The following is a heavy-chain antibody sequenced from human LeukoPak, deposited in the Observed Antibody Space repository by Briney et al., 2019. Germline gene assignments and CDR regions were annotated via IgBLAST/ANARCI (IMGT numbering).Heavy chain of an antibody. Sequence: AAVRVSCTASGFTVSYYYIHWVRQAPGQGLEWMGWLNVNNGDTYSSQKFQGRVTLTRDTSTSTVYMDLTRLNSDDTAVYYCARDWNRGFDPWGQGTPVTVSS. D-gene: IGHD1-1*01. CDR1: GFTVSYYY. J-gene: IGHJ5*02. V-gene: IGHV1-2*02. CDR2: LNVNNGDT. CDR3: ARDWNRGFDP.